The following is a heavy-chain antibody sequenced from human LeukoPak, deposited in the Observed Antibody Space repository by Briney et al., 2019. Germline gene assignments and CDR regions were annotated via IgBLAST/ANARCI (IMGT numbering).Heavy chain of an antibody. J-gene: IGHJ6*03. V-gene: IGHV3-7*01. Sequence: GGSLRLSCAASGFTFSSYGMHWVRQAPGKGLEWVANIKQDGSEGYYVDSVKGRFTVSRDNAKSSLYLQLNSLRAEDTAVYYCATRSCSISACRASSYHCMDFWGKGTTVTVSS. D-gene: IGHD2-2*01. CDR2: IKQDGSEG. CDR3: ATRSCSISACRASSYHCMDF. CDR1: GFTFSSYG.